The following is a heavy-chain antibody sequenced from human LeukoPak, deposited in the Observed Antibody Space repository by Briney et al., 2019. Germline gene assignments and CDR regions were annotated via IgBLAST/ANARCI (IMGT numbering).Heavy chain of an antibody. Sequence: GGSLRLSCAASGFTFSSYEMNWVRQAPGKGLEWVSYISSSGSTIYYADSVKGRFTISRDNAKNSPYLQMNSLRAEDTAVYYCARDDPTSYYYYGMDVWGQGTTVTVSS. V-gene: IGHV3-48*03. CDR2: ISSSGSTI. J-gene: IGHJ6*02. CDR3: ARDDPTSYYYYGMDV. CDR1: GFTFSSYE.